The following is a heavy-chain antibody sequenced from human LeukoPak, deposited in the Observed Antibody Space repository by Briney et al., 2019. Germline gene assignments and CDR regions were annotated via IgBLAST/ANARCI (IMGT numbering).Heavy chain of an antibody. CDR2: INHSGST. V-gene: IGHV4-34*01. J-gene: IGHJ5*02. CDR1: GGSFSGYY. CDR3: ARDTPYCSSTSCSNTNWFDP. D-gene: IGHD2-2*01. Sequence: SETLSLTCAVYGGSFSGYYWSWIRQPPGKGLEWIGEINHSGSTNYNPSLKSRVTMSVDTSKNQFSLKLSSVTAADTAVYYCARDTPYCSSTSCSNTNWFDPWGQGTLVTVSS.